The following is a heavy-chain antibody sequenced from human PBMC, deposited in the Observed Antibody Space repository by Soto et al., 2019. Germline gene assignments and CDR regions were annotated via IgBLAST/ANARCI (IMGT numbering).Heavy chain of an antibody. Sequence: GGSLRLSCAASGFTFSSYAMHWVRQAPGKGLEWVAVISYDGSNKYYADSVKGRFTISRDNSKNTLYLQMNSLRAEDTAVYYCARDVEGLDYGDTGYYYYGMDVWGQGTTVTVSS. D-gene: IGHD4-17*01. CDR2: ISYDGSNK. V-gene: IGHV3-30-3*01. CDR1: GFTFSSYA. CDR3: ARDVEGLDYGDTGYYYYGMDV. J-gene: IGHJ6*02.